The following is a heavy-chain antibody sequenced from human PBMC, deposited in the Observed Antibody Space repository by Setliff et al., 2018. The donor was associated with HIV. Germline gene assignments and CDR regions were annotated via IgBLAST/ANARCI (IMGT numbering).Heavy chain of an antibody. Sequence: PSETLSLTCTVSGGSISSYYWSWIRQPPGKGLEWIGNIYSSGGTNYNPSLESRVTISVDTSRNQFSLRLSSVTAADTAVYYCARIDPGKFWSLDCWGRGTLVTVSS. CDR3: ARIDPGKFWSLDC. D-gene: IGHD1-1*01. CDR2: IYSSGGT. V-gene: IGHV4-4*09. J-gene: IGHJ4*02. CDR1: GGSISSYY.